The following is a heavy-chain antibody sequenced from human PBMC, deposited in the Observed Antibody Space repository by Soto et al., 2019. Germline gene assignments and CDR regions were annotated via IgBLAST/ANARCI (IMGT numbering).Heavy chain of an antibody. J-gene: IGHJ4*02. V-gene: IGHV4-61*01. CDR2: IYNGVIT. D-gene: IGHD6-19*01. Sequence: QVLMQESGPGLVKPSETLSLTCTVSGASVSSGNHYWSWIRQPPGKRLEWIGFIYNGVITNYSPSLXSXVSXSADTSRNQFSLKVSSVTAADTAVYYCARGWDANSWGQGALVTVSS. CDR3: ARGWDANS. CDR1: GASVSSGNHY.